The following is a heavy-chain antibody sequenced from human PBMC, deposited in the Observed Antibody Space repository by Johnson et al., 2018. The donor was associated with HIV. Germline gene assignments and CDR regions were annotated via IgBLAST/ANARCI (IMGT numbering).Heavy chain of an antibody. D-gene: IGHD3-22*01. CDR3: ASCESDSSGRGAFDI. J-gene: IGHJ3*02. Sequence: QVQLVESGGGVVQPGGSLILSCAASGFTFSSYAMHWVRQAPGKGLEWVAIMSYDGSNKYYADSVKGRFTISRDNSKNTLYLQMNSLRAEDTAVYYCASCESDSSGRGAFDIWGQGTMVTVSS. CDR2: MSYDGSNK. CDR1: GFTFSSYA. V-gene: IGHV3-30-3*01.